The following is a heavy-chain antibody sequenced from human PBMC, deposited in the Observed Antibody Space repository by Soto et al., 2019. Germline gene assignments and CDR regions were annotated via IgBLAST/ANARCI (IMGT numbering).Heavy chain of an antibody. J-gene: IGHJ4*02. CDR1: GFTFSSYG. CDR3: AKDWARVSVDTAMGRFDY. D-gene: IGHD5-18*01. V-gene: IGHV3-30*18. CDR2: ISYDGSNK. Sequence: PGGSLRLSCAASGFTFSSYGMHWVRQAPGKGLEWVAVISYDGSNKYYADSVKGRFTISRDNSKNTLYLQMNSLRAEDTAVYYCAKDWARVSVDTAMGRFDYWGQGTLVTVSS.